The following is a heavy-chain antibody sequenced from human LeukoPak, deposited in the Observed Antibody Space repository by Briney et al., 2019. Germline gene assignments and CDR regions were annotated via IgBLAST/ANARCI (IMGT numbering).Heavy chain of an antibody. Sequence: SVKVSCKASGGTFSSYAISWVRPAPGQGLEWMGGIIPIFGTANYAQKFQGRVTITADESTSTAYMELSSLRSEDTAVYYCARASLGYCTNGVCPSGYMDVWGKGTTVTVSS. CDR3: ARASLGYCTNGVCPSGYMDV. CDR1: GGTFSSYA. J-gene: IGHJ6*03. V-gene: IGHV1-69*13. CDR2: IIPIFGTA. D-gene: IGHD2-8*01.